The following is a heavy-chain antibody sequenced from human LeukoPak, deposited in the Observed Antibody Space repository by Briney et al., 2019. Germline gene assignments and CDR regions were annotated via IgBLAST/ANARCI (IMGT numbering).Heavy chain of an antibody. V-gene: IGHV4-34*01. D-gene: IGHD3-9*01. Sequence: PSDTLSLTCAVHGGSFNGYYWSWIRQPPGKGLEWIGEINDSRITKYNPSLKSRVTISVDTSKNQFSLKLNSVTAADTAVYYCARGPHMDYDILVGYYRFDYWGQGTLVTVSS. J-gene: IGHJ4*02. CDR1: GGSFNGYY. CDR3: ARGPHMDYDILVGYYRFDY. CDR2: INDSRIT.